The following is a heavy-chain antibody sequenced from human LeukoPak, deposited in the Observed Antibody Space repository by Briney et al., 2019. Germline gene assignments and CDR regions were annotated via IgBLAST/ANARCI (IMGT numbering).Heavy chain of an antibody. CDR2: IYYSGTT. CDR3: AREDYYDSRGYLDY. J-gene: IGHJ4*02. CDR1: GGSISSSGYY. V-gene: IGHV4-31*03. Sequence: SETLSLTCTVSGGSISSSGYYWSWLRQHPGKGLEWIGYIYYSGTTYYNPSLKSRVTISVDTSKNQFSLKLFSVTAADTAVYYCAREDYYDSRGYLDYWGQGTLVTVSS. D-gene: IGHD3-22*01.